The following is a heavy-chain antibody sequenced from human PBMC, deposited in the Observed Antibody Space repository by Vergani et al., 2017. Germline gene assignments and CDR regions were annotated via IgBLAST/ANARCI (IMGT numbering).Heavy chain of an antibody. CDR3: ARGAVAGAFDY. D-gene: IGHD6-19*01. CDR2: IYNSGST. Sequence: QVQLQESGPGLVKPSETLSLTCTVSGGSIRGYYWSWIRQPPGKGLEWIGYIYNSGSTNHNPSLKSRVTILVDTSKNQFSLKLSSVTDADSAVYHCARGAVAGAFDYWGQGTLVTVSS. CDR1: GGSIRGYY. J-gene: IGHJ4*02. V-gene: IGHV4-59*01.